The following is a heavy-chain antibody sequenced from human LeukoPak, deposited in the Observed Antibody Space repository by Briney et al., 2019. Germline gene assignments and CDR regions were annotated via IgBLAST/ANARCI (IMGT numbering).Heavy chain of an antibody. V-gene: IGHV3-66*01. D-gene: IGHD3-10*01. Sequence: GGSLRLSCVASGFNFSSYNMNWVRQAPGKGLEWVSIIYSGGTSYYADSVKGRFTISRDNSKNTLYLQMSSLRAEDTAVYYCARDVDYYDSGSREIQIHYWGQGTLVTVSS. CDR3: ARDVDYYDSGSREIQIHY. CDR1: GFNFSSYN. CDR2: IYSGGTS. J-gene: IGHJ4*02.